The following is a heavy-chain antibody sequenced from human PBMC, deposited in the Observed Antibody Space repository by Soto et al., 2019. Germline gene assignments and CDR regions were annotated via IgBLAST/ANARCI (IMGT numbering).Heavy chain of an antibody. V-gene: IGHV1-24*01. CDR2: FDLENGET. D-gene: IGHD3-3*01. CDR1: GYTLTELS. CDR3: ARDRRDFWSGYEGPYGMDV. J-gene: IGHJ6*02. Sequence: ASVKVSCKVSGYTLTELSIHWVRQAPGEGLEWMGGFDLENGETIYAQRFQGRVTMTEESSADTPYMELSSLRAEDTAVYYCARDRRDFWSGYEGPYGMDVWGQGTTVTVSS.